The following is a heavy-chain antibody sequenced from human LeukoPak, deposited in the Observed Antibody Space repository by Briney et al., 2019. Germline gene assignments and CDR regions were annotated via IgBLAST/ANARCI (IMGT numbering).Heavy chain of an antibody. D-gene: IGHD4-17*01. V-gene: IGHV1-46*01. CDR2: INPSGGST. J-gene: IGHJ4*02. CDR3: ARAGYGDYVFDY. Sequence: ASVKVSCKASGYTFTSYYMHWVRQAPGQGLEWMGIINPSGGSTSYAQKFQGRVTMTRDTSISTAYMELSRLRSDDTAVYYCARAGYGDYVFDYWGQGTLVTVSS. CDR1: GYTFTSYY.